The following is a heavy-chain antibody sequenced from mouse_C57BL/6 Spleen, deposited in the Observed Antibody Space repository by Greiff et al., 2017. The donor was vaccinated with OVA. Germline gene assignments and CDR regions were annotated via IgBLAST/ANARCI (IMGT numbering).Heavy chain of an antibody. CDR2: INPNNGGT. CDR1: GYTFTDYY. J-gene: IGHJ2*01. CDR3: ARNLNYYFDY. Sequence: EVQLQQSGPELVKPGASVKISCKASGYTFTDYYMNWVKQSHGKSLEWIGDINPNNGGTSYNQKFKGKATLTVDKSSSTAYMELRSLTSEDSAVYYCARNLNYYFDYWGQGTTLTVSS. V-gene: IGHV1-26*01.